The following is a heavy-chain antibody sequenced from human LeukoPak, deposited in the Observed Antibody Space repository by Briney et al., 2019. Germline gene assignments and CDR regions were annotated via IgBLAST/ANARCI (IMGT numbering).Heavy chain of an antibody. J-gene: IGHJ1*01. Sequence: GGSLRLSCAASGFTFSSYEMNWVRQAPGKGLEWVSYISSSGSTIYYAGSVKGRFTISRDNAKNSLYLQMNSLRAEDTAVYYCARVEMATMMHWGQGTLVTVSS. V-gene: IGHV3-48*03. D-gene: IGHD5-24*01. CDR3: ARVEMATMMH. CDR2: ISSSGSTI. CDR1: GFTFSSYE.